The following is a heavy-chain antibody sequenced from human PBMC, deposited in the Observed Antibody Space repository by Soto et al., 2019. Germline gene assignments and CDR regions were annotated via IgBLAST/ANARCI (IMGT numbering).Heavy chain of an antibody. D-gene: IGHD3-9*01. CDR1: GFTFSSYW. Sequence: GGSLRLSCAASGFTFSSYWMSWVRQAPGKGLEWVANIKQDGSEKYYVDSVKGRFTISRDNAKNSLYLQMNSLRAEDTAVYYCARTLHNYDWYGLAYYYGMDVWGQGTTVTVSS. CDR2: IKQDGSEK. J-gene: IGHJ6*02. CDR3: ARTLHNYDWYGLAYYYGMDV. V-gene: IGHV3-7*01.